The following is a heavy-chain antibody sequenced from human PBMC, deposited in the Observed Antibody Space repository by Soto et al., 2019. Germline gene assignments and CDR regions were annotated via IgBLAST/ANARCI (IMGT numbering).Heavy chain of an antibody. Sequence: QVQLQESGPGLVKPSQTLSLTCTVSGGSISSGDYYWSWIRQPPGKGLEWIGYIYYSGSTYYNPSLKSRVTISVDTSKNQFSLKLSSVTAADTAVYYCARELRFLEWSAGYYGMDVWGQGTTVTVSS. V-gene: IGHV4-30-4*01. CDR1: GGSISSGDYY. CDR3: ARELRFLEWSAGYYGMDV. D-gene: IGHD3-3*01. CDR2: IYYSGST. J-gene: IGHJ6*02.